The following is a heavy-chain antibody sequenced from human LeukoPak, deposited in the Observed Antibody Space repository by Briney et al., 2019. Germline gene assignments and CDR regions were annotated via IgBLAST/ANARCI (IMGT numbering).Heavy chain of an antibody. D-gene: IGHD3-10*01. CDR3: ARGARITIVRGVINWFDP. V-gene: IGHV4-59*01. CDR1: GGPISSYY. J-gene: IGHJ5*02. CDR2: IYYSGST. Sequence: PSETLSLTCTVSGGPISSYYWSWIRQSPGKRLEWIGYIYYSGSTNYNPSLKSRVTISVDTSRNQFSLKLSSVTAADTAVYCCARGARITIVRGVINWFDPWGQGTLVTVSS.